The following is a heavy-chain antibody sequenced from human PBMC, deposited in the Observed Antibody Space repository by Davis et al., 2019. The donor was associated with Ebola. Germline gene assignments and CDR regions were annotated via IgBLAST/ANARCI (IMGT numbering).Heavy chain of an antibody. V-gene: IGHV3-15*01. Sequence: GESLKISCAASGFTFSNAWMSWVRQAPGKGLEWVGRIKSKTDGGTTDYAAPVKGRFTISRDDSKNTLYLQMNSLKTEDTAVYYCTTAGLQLPPYYYYGMDVWGQGTTVTVSS. CDR3: TTAGLQLPPYYYYGMDV. CDR2: IKSKTDGGTT. J-gene: IGHJ6*02. CDR1: GFTFSNAW. D-gene: IGHD2-2*01.